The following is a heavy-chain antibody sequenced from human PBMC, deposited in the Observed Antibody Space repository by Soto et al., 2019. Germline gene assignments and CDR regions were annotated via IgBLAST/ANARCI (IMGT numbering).Heavy chain of an antibody. V-gene: IGHV3-13*05. CDR1: GFTFSSYD. J-gene: IGHJ6*02. Sequence: DVTLRLSCAPSGFTFSSYDMHWVRQATGKGREWVSAIGTAGDPYYPGSVKGRCTISRENAKNSLYLQMNSLRAGDTAVYYCARGRVRGVPDYYGMDVWGQGTTVTVSS. CDR2: IGTAGDP. D-gene: IGHD3-10*01. CDR3: ARGRVRGVPDYYGMDV.